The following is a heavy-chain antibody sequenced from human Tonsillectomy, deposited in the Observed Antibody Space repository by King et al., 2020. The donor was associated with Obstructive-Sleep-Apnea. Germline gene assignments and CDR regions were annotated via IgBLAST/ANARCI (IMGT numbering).Heavy chain of an antibody. Sequence: HVQLQESGPGLVKPSGTLSLTCAVSGGSISSSNWWSCVRQPPGKGLEWIGEIYHSGGTNYNPSLKSRVTISVDKSKNQFSLKLSSVTAADTAVYYCARVLLWFGELSYFDYWGQGTLVTVSS. D-gene: IGHD3-10*01. V-gene: IGHV4-4*02. J-gene: IGHJ4*02. CDR3: ARVLLWFGELSYFDY. CDR1: GGSISSSNW. CDR2: IYHSGGT.